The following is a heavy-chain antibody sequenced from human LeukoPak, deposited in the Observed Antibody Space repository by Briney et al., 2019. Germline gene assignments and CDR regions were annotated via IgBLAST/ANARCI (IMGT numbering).Heavy chain of an antibody. D-gene: IGHD2-15*01. Sequence: GGSLRLSCAASGFTFSSYWMSWVRQAPGKGLEWVANIKQDGSEKYYVDSVKGRFTISRDNAKNSLYLQMNSLRAEDTAVYYCARVGYCSGGSCYSDRGNYYYYYMDVWGKGTTVTISS. CDR2: IKQDGSEK. J-gene: IGHJ6*03. CDR3: ARVGYCSGGSCYSDRGNYYYYYMDV. CDR1: GFTFSSYW. V-gene: IGHV3-7*01.